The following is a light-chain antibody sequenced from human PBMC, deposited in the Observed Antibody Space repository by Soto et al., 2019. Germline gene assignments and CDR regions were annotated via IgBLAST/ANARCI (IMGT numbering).Light chain of an antibody. CDR3: QHYDSYSGT. J-gene: IGKJ3*01. V-gene: IGKV1-5*03. CDR2: RAS. CDR1: QAISSW. Sequence: DIQMTQSPSTLSASVGDRVTITSRASQAISSWLAWYQQKPGKAPKLLIYRASSLESGVPSRFSGSGSGAEFTLTISSLQPDDFATYYCQHYDSYSGTFGPGTEVDIK.